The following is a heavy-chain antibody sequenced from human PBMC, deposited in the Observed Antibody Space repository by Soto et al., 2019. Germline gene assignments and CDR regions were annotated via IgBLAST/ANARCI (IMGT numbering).Heavy chain of an antibody. D-gene: IGHD3-3*01. CDR3: ARGRAQFLVADAFDI. V-gene: IGHV1-2*04. CDR2: INPNSGGT. J-gene: IGHJ3*02. Sequence: QVQLVQSGAEVKKPGASVKVSCKASGYTITGYYMHWVRQAPGQGLEWMGWINPNSGGTNYAQKFQGWVTMTRDKSISTAYMELSRLRSDDTAVYYCARGRAQFLVADAFDIWGQGTMVTVSS. CDR1: GYTITGYY.